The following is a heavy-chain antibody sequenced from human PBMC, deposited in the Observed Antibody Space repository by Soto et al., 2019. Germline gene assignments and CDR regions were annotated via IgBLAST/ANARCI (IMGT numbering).Heavy chain of an antibody. CDR3: ARDIVVVVAEISNWFDP. D-gene: IGHD2-15*01. V-gene: IGHV3-74*01. CDR2: INSDGSST. J-gene: IGHJ5*02. Sequence: GGSLRLSCAASGFTFSSYWMHWVRQAPGKGLVWVSRINSDGSSTSYADSVKGRFTISRDNAKNTLYLQMDSLRAEDTAVYYCARDIVVVVAEISNWFDPWGQGTLVTVSS. CDR1: GFTFSSYW.